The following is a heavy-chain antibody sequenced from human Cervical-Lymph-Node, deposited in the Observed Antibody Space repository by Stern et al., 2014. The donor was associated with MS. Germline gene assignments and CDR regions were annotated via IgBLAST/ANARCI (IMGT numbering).Heavy chain of an antibody. Sequence: VQLVESGGGVVQPGTSLRLSCTGSRFTFRSYGLHWVRQAPGKGREGVSVTSYDGGNRQYADSVKGRFTISRDNSKNTVYLHLNSLRPEDTGVYHCAKDRRGGYNYLYGMDVWGQGTTVTVS. CDR1: RFTFRSYG. J-gene: IGHJ6*02. CDR3: AKDRRGGYNYLYGMDV. V-gene: IGHV3-30*18. CDR2: TSYDGGNR. D-gene: IGHD5-18*01.